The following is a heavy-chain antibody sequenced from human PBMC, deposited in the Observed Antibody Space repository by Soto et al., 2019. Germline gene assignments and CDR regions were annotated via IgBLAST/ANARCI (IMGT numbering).Heavy chain of an antibody. CDR2: IAPYIGST. Sequence: QVQLVQSGAEVKKPGASVKVSCKASGYSFSIYGVTWVRQAPGQGLEWMGWIAPYIGSTDYAQKFQGRVTLTTDTSTTTVYMELRSLKSDDTAVYYCAMNGGSSSPLDYWGQGTLVTFSS. CDR3: AMNGGSSSPLDY. CDR1: GYSFSIYG. J-gene: IGHJ4*02. V-gene: IGHV1-18*01. D-gene: IGHD6-6*01.